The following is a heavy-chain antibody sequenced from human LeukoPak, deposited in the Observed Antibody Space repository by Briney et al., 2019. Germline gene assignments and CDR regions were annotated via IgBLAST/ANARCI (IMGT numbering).Heavy chain of an antibody. Sequence: SETLSLTCTVSGGSISGYYWSWLRQPPGKGLEWIGYIYYSGSTSYNPSLKRRVTISVDTSKNQFSLKLSSVTAADTAVYYCARGGYYGSGNDFRFDPWGQGTLVTVSS. CDR1: GGSISGYY. J-gene: IGHJ5*02. CDR3: ARGGYYGSGNDFRFDP. V-gene: IGHV4-59*01. CDR2: IYYSGST. D-gene: IGHD3-10*01.